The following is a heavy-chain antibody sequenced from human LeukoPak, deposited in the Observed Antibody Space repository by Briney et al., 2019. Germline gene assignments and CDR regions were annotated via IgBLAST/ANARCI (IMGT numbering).Heavy chain of an antibody. Sequence: SETLSLTCTVSGGSISSYYWSWIRHPPGKRLEWIGYIYYSGSTNYNPSLKSRVTISVDTSKNQFSLKLSSVTAADTAVYYCARDQDGDYGLRYPGGAFDIWGQGTMVTVSS. D-gene: IGHD4-17*01. CDR3: ARDQDGDYGLRYPGGAFDI. J-gene: IGHJ3*02. CDR1: GGSISSYY. CDR2: IYYSGST. V-gene: IGHV4-59*01.